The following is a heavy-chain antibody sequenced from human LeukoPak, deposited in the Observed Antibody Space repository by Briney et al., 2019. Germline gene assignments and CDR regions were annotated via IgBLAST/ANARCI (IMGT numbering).Heavy chain of an antibody. CDR2: VHSSGST. Sequence: SETLSLTCTVSGGSISSNSYYWGWIRQPPGKGLEWIGSVHSSGSTYYNPSLKSRVTISVDTSKNQFSLKLSSVTAADTAVYYCARDGRSDYYYDSSGNFDYWGQGTLVTVSS. J-gene: IGHJ4*02. CDR3: ARDGRSDYYYDSSGNFDY. CDR1: GGSISSNSYY. D-gene: IGHD3-22*01. V-gene: IGHV4-39*07.